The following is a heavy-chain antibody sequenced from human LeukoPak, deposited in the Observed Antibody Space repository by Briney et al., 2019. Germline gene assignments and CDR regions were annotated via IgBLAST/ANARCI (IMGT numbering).Heavy chain of an antibody. CDR1: GFIVRSNY. CDR2: IYSDDST. J-gene: IGHJ4*02. Sequence: GGSLRLSCAASGFIVRSNYMSWVRQAPGQGLEWVSVIYSDDSTNYADSVKGRSTISRDNSRNTLYLQMNSLRAEDTAVYYCARVHYGSGSYFDYWGQGTLVTVSS. V-gene: IGHV3-66*01. D-gene: IGHD3-10*01. CDR3: ARVHYGSGSYFDY.